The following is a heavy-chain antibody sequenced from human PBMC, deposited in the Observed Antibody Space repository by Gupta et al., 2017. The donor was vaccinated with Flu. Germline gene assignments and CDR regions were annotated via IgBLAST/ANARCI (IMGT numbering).Heavy chain of an antibody. J-gene: IGHJ3*01. Sequence: QLQLQESGPGLVKPSETVSLTCTVSGGSIVGSSFFWGWIRQTPGTGLEWIGSIHYSGTTYYNTSLNSRLTVSVDTSKNQYSLRLTSVTAADTAIYYCARHKSAVTVWGQGTLVTVSS. CDR2: IHYSGTT. D-gene: IGHD6-19*01. CDR3: ARHKSAVTV. CDR1: GGSIVGSSFF. V-gene: IGHV4-39*01.